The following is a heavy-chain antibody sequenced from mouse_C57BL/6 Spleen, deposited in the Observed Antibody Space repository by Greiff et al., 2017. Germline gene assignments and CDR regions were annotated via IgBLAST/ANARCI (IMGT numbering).Heavy chain of an antibody. Sequence: VQLQQSGAELVKPGASVKISCKASGYAFSSYWMNWVKQRPGKGLEWIGQIYPGDGDTNYNGKFKGKATLTADKSSSTAYMQLSSLTSEDSAVYFCARSEYYGSSRDYWGQGTTLTVSS. CDR3: ARSEYYGSSRDY. J-gene: IGHJ2*01. V-gene: IGHV1-80*01. D-gene: IGHD1-1*01. CDR2: IYPGDGDT. CDR1: GYAFSSYW.